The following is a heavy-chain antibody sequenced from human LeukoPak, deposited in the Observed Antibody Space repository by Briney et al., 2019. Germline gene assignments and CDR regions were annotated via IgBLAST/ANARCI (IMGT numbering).Heavy chain of an antibody. D-gene: IGHD6-13*01. CDR2: ITSSGRTT. J-gene: IGHJ4*02. Sequence: GGSLRLSCAASGFTFSNYEMNWVRQAPGKGLEWLSYITSSGRTTDYADSVKGRFTISRDNAKNSLYLQLNSLRVEDTAVYYCARERQGSNWDPFDYWGQGTLVAVSS. CDR3: ARERQGSNWDPFDY. CDR1: GFTFSNYE. V-gene: IGHV3-48*03.